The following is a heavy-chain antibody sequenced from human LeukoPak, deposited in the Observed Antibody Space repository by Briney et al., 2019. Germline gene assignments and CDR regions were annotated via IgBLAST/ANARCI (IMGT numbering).Heavy chain of an antibody. Sequence: SQTLSLTCAISGDSVSSNSAAWNWIRQSPSRGLEWLGRTYYRSKWYNDYAVSVKSRITINPDTSKNQFSLQLNSVTPEDTAVYYCARDAEGITGTRDAFDIWGQGTMVTVSS. CDR2: TYYRSKWYN. J-gene: IGHJ3*02. CDR3: ARDAEGITGTRDAFDI. D-gene: IGHD1-20*01. V-gene: IGHV6-1*01. CDR1: GDSVSSNSAA.